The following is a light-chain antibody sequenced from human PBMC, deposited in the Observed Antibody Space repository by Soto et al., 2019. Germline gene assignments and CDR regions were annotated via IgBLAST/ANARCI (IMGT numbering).Light chain of an antibody. V-gene: IGKV3D-20*02. CDR1: QSVSSSY. CDR2: GAS. J-gene: IGKJ5*01. Sequence: EIVMTQAPATLSVSPGERATLSYRASQSVSSSYLAWYQQKPGQAPRLLIYGASSRATGIPDRFSGSGSGTDFTLTISSLEPEDFAVYYCQQRSNWPLTFGQGTRLEIK. CDR3: QQRSNWPLT.